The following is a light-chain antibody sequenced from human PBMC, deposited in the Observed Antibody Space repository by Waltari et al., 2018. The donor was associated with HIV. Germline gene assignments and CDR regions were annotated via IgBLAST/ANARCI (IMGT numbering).Light chain of an antibody. CDR2: EVK. CDR3: CSYAIGGTFV. Sequence: QSALTQPASVSGSPGQSITMSCTGTRSDVGSYNLVSWYQQHPGKAPKPIIYEVKKRPPGITNRFSGFKSGNTASLTITGLQAEDEADYHCCSYAIGGTFVFGGGTKVTVL. J-gene: IGLJ2*01. V-gene: IGLV2-23*02. CDR1: RSDVGSYNL.